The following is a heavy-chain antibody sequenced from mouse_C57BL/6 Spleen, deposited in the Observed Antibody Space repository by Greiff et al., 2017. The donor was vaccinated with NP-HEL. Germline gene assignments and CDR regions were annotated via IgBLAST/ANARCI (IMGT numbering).Heavy chain of an antibody. D-gene: IGHD2-2*01. CDR3: AREGYGYPYYAMDY. V-gene: IGHV1-55*01. CDR2: IYPGSGST. Sequence: QVQLQQSGAELVKPGASVKMSCKASGYTFTSYWITWVKQRPGQGLEWIGDIYPGSGSTNYNEKFKSKATLTVDTSSSTAYMQLSSLTSEDSAVYYCAREGYGYPYYAMDYWGQGTSVTVSS. J-gene: IGHJ4*01. CDR1: GYTFTSYW.